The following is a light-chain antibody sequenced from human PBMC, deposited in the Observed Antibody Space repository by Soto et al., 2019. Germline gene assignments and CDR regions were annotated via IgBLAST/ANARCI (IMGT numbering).Light chain of an antibody. CDR3: QHYRSSPLT. Sequence: VLTQSPGTLSLSPGERATLFCRAGQSVDSGDLAWYQQKPGQAPRLLIYGASSRATGIPDRFSGGGSGTDFTLTISSLEPDDVAVYYCQHYRSSPLTFGGGTKVEIK. V-gene: IGKV3-20*01. CDR2: GAS. J-gene: IGKJ4*01. CDR1: QSVDSGD.